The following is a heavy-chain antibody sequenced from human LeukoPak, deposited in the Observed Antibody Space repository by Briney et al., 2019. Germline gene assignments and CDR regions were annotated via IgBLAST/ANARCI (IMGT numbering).Heavy chain of an antibody. CDR1: GFTFSSYS. V-gene: IGHV3-21*01. Sequence: GGSLRLSCAASGFTFSSYSMNWVRQAPGKGLEWVSSISSSSSYIYYADSVKGRFTISRDNAKNSLYLQMNSLRAEDTAVYYCARDRGPQQLGRPDAFDIWGQGTMVTVSS. J-gene: IGHJ3*02. CDR3: ARDRGPQQLGRPDAFDI. D-gene: IGHD6-6*01. CDR2: ISSSSSYI.